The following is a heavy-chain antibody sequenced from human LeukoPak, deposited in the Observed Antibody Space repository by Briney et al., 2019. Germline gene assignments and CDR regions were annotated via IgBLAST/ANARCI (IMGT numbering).Heavy chain of an antibody. V-gene: IGHV1-8*01. CDR2: VSPNSGNT. CDR1: GYTLTTDE. Sequence: GASVKVSCKASGYTLTTDEFNWVRQAAGQGLEWMGWVSPNSGNTGYAQKFQGRVTMTRNTSISTVYMELSSLISEDTAVYYCARVPRDGTSLDSWGQGTLVTVSS. J-gene: IGHJ4*02. CDR3: ARVPRDGTSLDS. D-gene: IGHD1-26*01.